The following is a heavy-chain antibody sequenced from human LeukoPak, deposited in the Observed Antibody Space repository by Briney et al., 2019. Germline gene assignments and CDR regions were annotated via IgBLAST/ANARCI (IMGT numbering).Heavy chain of an antibody. V-gene: IGHV3-20*04. D-gene: IGHD4-17*01. CDR1: GFTFNDYG. Sequence: GGSLRLSCAASGFTFNDYGMSWVRQAPGKGLEWVSGINWNGGSTTYADSVKGRFTISRDNAKNSLYLQMNSLRAEDAALYYCARGFRAVTTDTRTYYYYCDMDFWGKGTTVTVSS. CDR2: INWNGGST. CDR3: ARGFRAVTTDTRTYYYYCDMDF. J-gene: IGHJ6*03.